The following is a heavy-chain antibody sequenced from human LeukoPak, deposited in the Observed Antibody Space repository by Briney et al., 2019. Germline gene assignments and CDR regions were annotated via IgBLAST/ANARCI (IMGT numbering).Heavy chain of an antibody. CDR1: GFTFSNHA. J-gene: IGHJ4*02. V-gene: IGHV3-23*01. D-gene: IGHD3-9*01. CDR2: ITGSGGNT. CDR3: AKWGDYDVLTGYYVSDY. Sequence: GGSLRLSCAASGFTFSNHAMSWVRQAPGKGLEWVSAITGSGGNTYYADSVKGRFTISRDNSKNTVFLQMNSLRAEDTAVYYCAKWGDYDVLTGYYVSDYWGQGTLVTVSS.